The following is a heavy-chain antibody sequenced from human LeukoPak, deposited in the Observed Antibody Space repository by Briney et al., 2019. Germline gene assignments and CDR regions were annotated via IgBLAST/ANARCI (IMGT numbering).Heavy chain of an antibody. CDR1: GGSISSSSYY. CDR3: ARDERRHYYGSGSYAFDI. J-gene: IGHJ3*02. D-gene: IGHD3-10*01. CDR2: IYYSGST. Sequence: SETLSLTCTVSGGSISSSSYYWGWIRQPPGKGLEWIGSIYYSGSTYYNPSLKSRVTISVDTSKNQFSLKLSSVTAADTAVYYCARDERRHYYGSGSYAFDIWGQGTMVTVSS. V-gene: IGHV4-39*07.